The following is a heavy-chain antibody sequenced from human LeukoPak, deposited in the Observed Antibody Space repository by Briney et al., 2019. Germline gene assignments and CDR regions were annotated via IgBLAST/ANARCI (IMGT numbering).Heavy chain of an antibody. CDR1: GGSISSSSYY. CDR2: IYNSGST. V-gene: IGHV4-61*05. CDR3: AKMTVTSGGMDV. Sequence: SETLSLTCTVSGGSISSSSYYWSWIRQPPGKGLEWIGYIYNSGSTSYNPSLENRVTILVDKSRNQLSLRLTSVTAADTAVYYCAKMTVTSGGMDVWGQGTTVTVSS. D-gene: IGHD4-11*01. J-gene: IGHJ6*02.